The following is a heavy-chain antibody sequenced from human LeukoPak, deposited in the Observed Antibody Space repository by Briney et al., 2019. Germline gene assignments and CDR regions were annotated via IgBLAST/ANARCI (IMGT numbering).Heavy chain of an antibody. D-gene: IGHD5-12*01. Sequence: ESLKISCRSSGHDFTTYWIAWVRQLPGKGLEWMGIIHPSDSETQYSPSFQGQVTISADNSISTAYLQWSSLKASDTAMYYCARRGYSGYSPLDSWGQGTLVTVSS. CDR2: IHPSDSET. CDR3: ARRGYSGYSPLDS. V-gene: IGHV5-51*01. CDR1: GHDFTTYW. J-gene: IGHJ4*02.